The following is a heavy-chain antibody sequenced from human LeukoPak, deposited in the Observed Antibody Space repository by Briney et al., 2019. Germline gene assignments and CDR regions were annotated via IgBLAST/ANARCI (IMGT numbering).Heavy chain of an antibody. V-gene: IGHV1-2*02. J-gene: IGHJ4*02. CDR3: ARGRKHEKIDY. CDR2: INPNSGGT. CDR1: GYTFTGYY. Sequence: ASVKVSCKASGYTFTGYYMHGVRQAPGQGLEWMGWINPNSGGTNYAQKFQGRVTVTRDTSTSTAYMELSRLRSDDTAVYYCARGRKHEKIDYWGQGTLVTVSS.